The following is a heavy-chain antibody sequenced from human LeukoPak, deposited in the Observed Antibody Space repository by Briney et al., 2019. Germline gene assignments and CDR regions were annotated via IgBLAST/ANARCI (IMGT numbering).Heavy chain of an antibody. CDR3: EIGSSTSCYDY. Sequence: PGGSLRLSCAASGFTFSSYSMNWLRQPPGKGLDWVSSISSISSYIYYPDSVKGRFTISRDNAKNSLYLQMNSLRAEETAVYYCEIGSSTSCYDYWGQGTLVTVSS. CDR2: ISSISSYI. D-gene: IGHD2-2*01. V-gene: IGHV3-21*01. CDR1: GFTFSSYS. J-gene: IGHJ4*02.